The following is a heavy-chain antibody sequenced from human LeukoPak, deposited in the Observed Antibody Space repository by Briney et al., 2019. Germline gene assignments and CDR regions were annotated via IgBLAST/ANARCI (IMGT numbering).Heavy chain of an antibody. J-gene: IGHJ2*01. V-gene: IGHV4-59*01. CDR2: IYYSGST. Sequence: SETLSLTCTVSGGSTSSYYWSWIRQPPGKGLEWIGYIYYSGSTNYNPSLKSRVTISVDTSKNQFSLKLSSVTAADTAVYYCARAGMGVVTAPNWYFDLWGRGTLVTVSS. D-gene: IGHD2-21*02. CDR1: GGSTSSYY. CDR3: ARAGMGVVTAPNWYFDL.